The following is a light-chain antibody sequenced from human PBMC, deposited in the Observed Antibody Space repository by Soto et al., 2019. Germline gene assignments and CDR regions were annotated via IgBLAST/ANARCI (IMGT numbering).Light chain of an antibody. V-gene: IGKV1-33*01. CDR3: QQYISLPYT. CDR1: QDLTGY. Sequence: DIQMTQSPSSLAASVGDRVTITCQASQDLTGYLNWYQQKAGKAPKLLIYETTTLEEVVPSRFSGSGSGTDFTFTINGLQPEDVATYSCQQYISLPYTFGQGTKGEIK. J-gene: IGKJ2*01. CDR2: ETT.